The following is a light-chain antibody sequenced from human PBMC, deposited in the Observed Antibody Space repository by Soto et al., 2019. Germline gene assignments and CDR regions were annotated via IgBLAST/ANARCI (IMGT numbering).Light chain of an antibody. Sequence: DIVVTQSPATLSVSPGESATLSCRTSQSVRMNLAWYQQKPGRAPRLLIYDTSTRATDIPARFSGSGSGTEFTLTISRLQSEDFAVYYCQQYNNWPITFGQGTRLEIK. CDR2: DTS. J-gene: IGKJ5*01. CDR1: QSVRMN. CDR3: QQYNNWPIT. V-gene: IGKV3-15*01.